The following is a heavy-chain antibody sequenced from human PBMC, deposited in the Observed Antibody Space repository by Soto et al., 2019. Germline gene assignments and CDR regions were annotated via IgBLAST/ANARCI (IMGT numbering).Heavy chain of an antibody. J-gene: IGHJ4*02. CDR3: ATLGGYSGYDGGGLDY. CDR1: GGSISSGGYY. CDR2: IYYSGST. V-gene: IGHV4-31*03. Sequence: QVQLQESGPGLVKPSQTLSLTCTVSGGSISSGGYYWSWIRQHPGKGLEWIGYIYYSGSTYYNPSLQSRVTISVATSKTQFSLQLTSVTAADTAVYYCATLGGYSGYDGGGLDYWAREPWSPSPQ. D-gene: IGHD5-12*01.